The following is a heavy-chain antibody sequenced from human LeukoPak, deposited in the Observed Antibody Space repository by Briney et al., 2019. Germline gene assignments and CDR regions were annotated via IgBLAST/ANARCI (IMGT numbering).Heavy chain of an antibody. CDR1: GGSFSGYY. CDR2: INHSGST. V-gene: IGHV4-34*01. Sequence: PSETLSLTCAVYGGSFSGYYWSWIRQPPGKGLEWLGEINHSGSTNYNPPLKSRVTISVDTSKNQVSLKVSSVTAADTAVYYCASVELATAYFYSWGQGTLVTVSS. J-gene: IGHJ4*02. CDR3: ASVELATAYFYS. D-gene: IGHD5-18*01.